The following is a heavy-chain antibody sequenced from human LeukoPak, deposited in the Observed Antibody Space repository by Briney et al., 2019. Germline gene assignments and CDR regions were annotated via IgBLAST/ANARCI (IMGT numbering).Heavy chain of an antibody. CDR1: GGSISSYY. D-gene: IGHD3-16*01. V-gene: IGHV4-59*01. Sequence: SETLSLTCTVSGGSISSYYWSWIRQPPGKGLEWIGYVYYSGSTNYNPSLKSRVTISVDTSKNQFSLKLNSVTAADTAVYYCARDREGGDYWGQGTLVTVSS. CDR2: VYYSGST. CDR3: ARDREGGDY. J-gene: IGHJ4*02.